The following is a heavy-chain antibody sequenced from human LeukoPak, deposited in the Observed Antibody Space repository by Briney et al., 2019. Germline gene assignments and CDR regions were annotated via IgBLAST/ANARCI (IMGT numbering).Heavy chain of an antibody. V-gene: IGHV4-39*06. CDR1: GCSISNYY. CDR3: ARGLTGYSPKDY. D-gene: IGHD3-9*01. Sequence: SETLSLNCTVSGCSISNYYWGWIRQPPGVGLEWIGSIYYSGSTYYNSSLQSRVTISVHMSNNQFALKLSSVTAADTAVYYCARGLTGYSPKDYWGQGTLVTVSS. CDR2: IYYSGST. J-gene: IGHJ4*02.